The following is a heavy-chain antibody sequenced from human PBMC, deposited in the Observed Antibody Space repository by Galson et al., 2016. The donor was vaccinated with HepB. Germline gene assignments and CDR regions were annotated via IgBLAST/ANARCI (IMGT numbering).Heavy chain of an antibody. CDR2: IWFDGSNQ. CDR3: AXDLFRDAYNWVDY. D-gene: IGHD5-24*01. CDR1: GXTFSSHA. J-gene: IGHJ4*02. V-gene: IGHV3-33*01. Sequence: RLSXAASGXTFSSHAXHWIRXAPGKGLQXXXTIWFDGSNQYYADSVKGRFTISRDNSKNTLYLQISGLRAEDAAIYYCAXDLFRDAYNWVDYWGQGTLAXVSS.